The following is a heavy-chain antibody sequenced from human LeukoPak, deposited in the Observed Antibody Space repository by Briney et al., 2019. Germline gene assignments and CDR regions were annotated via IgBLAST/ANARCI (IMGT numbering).Heavy chain of an antibody. V-gene: IGHV3-23*01. Sequence: GGSLRLSCAASGFTFSSYAMTWVRQAPGKGLEWVSSISGSGYTTFYAHSVKGRFTISRDNSKNTLYLQMNSLRAEDTAVYYCARGGSYLSAFDIWGQGTMVTVSS. CDR2: ISGSGYTT. CDR3: ARGGSYLSAFDI. D-gene: IGHD1-26*01. J-gene: IGHJ3*02. CDR1: GFTFSSYA.